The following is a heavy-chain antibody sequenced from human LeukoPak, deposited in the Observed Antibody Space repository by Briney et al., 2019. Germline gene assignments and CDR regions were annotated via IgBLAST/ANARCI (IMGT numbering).Heavy chain of an antibody. Sequence: PGGSLRLSCAASGFTFSDYYMSWIRQAPGKGLEWVSYISSSATTVYYADSLKGRFTISRDNAKNSLYLQMNSLRAEDTAVYYCARRDYGAFDYWGQGTLVTVSS. CDR3: ARRDYGAFDY. V-gene: IGHV3-11*01. CDR1: GFTFSDYY. D-gene: IGHD4-17*01. CDR2: ISSSATTV. J-gene: IGHJ4*02.